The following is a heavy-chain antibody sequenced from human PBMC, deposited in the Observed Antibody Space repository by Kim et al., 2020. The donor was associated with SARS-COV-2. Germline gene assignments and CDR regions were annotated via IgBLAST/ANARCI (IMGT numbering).Heavy chain of an antibody. CDR3: AREDLDEMDV. J-gene: IGHJ6*02. Sequence: GSTTYAHSFQGRVPMTSDSTTDTVYMELNSLTFQDTAVYYCAREDLDEMDVWGQGTTVTVSS. V-gene: IGHV1-46*01. CDR2: GST. D-gene: IGHD3-3*01.